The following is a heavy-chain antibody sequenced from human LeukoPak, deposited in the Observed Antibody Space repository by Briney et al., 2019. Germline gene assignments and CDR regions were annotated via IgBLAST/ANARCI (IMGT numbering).Heavy chain of an antibody. Sequence: ASVKVSCKASGYTFSTYGITWVRQARGQGLEWMGWISGHQGNTKYAQNFQGRVTMTIDTSTSTAYMDLRSLRSDDTAIYFCARSDLAAITAGPFEYWGQGTLVAVSS. J-gene: IGHJ4*02. D-gene: IGHD5-12*01. CDR2: ISGHQGNT. CDR1: GYTFSTYG. CDR3: ARSDLAAITAGPFEY. V-gene: IGHV1-18*01.